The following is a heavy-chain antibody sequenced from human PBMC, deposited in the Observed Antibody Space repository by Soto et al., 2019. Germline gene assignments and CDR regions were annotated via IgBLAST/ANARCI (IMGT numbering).Heavy chain of an antibody. CDR2: IYHSGST. V-gene: IGHV4-30-2*01. Sequence: QLQLQESGSGLVKPSQTLSLTCAVSGGSISSGGYSWIWIRQPPGKGLEWIGYIYHSGSTYYSPSLKIRVTISVDRPKNQFSLKLSSVTAADTAVYYCASRPSGSGFDPWGQGTLVTVSS. D-gene: IGHD1-26*01. J-gene: IGHJ5*02. CDR3: ASRPSGSGFDP. CDR1: GGSISSGGYS.